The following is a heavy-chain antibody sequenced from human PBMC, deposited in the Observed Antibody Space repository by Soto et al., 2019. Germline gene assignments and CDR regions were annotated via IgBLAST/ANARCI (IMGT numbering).Heavy chain of an antibody. J-gene: IGHJ4*02. CDR3: ARGIQLWLRRINAGYSG. CDR2: IIPMFGTA. D-gene: IGHD5-18*01. CDR1: GGTFSTYA. Sequence: QVQLVQSGAEVKKPESSVKVSCKAPGGTFSTYAISWVRQAPGQGLEWMGGIIPMFGTANYAQRFQDRVTITADESTNTVYVELRSLRAEDTAVYFCARGIQLWLRRINAGYSGWGQGTLVTVSS. V-gene: IGHV1-69*12.